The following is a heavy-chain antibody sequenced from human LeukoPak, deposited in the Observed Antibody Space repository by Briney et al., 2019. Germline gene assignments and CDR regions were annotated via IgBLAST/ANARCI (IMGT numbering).Heavy chain of an antibody. D-gene: IGHD3-22*01. CDR3: AKQPGSVVDSSGSLSRH. Sequence: GGSLGLSCAASGFTFSSYAMSWVRQAPGKGLEWVSTISGSGASTYYADSVKGRFTISRDNSKNTLYLQMNSLRAEDTAVYYCAKQPGSVVDSSGSLSRHWGQGTLVTVSS. J-gene: IGHJ4*02. CDR1: GFTFSSYA. V-gene: IGHV3-23*01. CDR2: ISGSGAST.